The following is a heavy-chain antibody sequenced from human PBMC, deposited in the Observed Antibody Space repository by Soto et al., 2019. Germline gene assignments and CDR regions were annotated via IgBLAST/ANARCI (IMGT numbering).Heavy chain of an antibody. J-gene: IGHJ4*02. CDR2: LYWDDDK. Sequence: QITLKESGPTLVKPTQTLTLTCTFSGFSLSTSGVGVGWIRQPPGKALEWLAFLYWDDDKRCSPSLKSRLTITKDTSKNPVLLTMTNMHPVDTATYYCARTSVNWGSRGLVDYWGQGTLVTVAS. CDR3: ARTSVNWGSRGLVDY. V-gene: IGHV2-5*02. D-gene: IGHD7-27*01. CDR1: GFSLSTSGVG.